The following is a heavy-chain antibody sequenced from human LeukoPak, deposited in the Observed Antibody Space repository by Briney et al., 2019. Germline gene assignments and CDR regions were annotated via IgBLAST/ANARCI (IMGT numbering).Heavy chain of an antibody. J-gene: IGHJ4*02. CDR1: GGSFSGYY. V-gene: IGHV4-34*01. CDR2: INHSGST. Sequence: SETLSLTCAVYGGSFSGYYWSWIRQPPGKGLEWIGEINHSGSTNYNPSLKSRVTISVDTSKNQFSLKLSSVTAADTAVYYCARGRYTSYFDYWGQGTLVTVSS. D-gene: IGHD1-14*01. CDR3: ARGRYTSYFDY.